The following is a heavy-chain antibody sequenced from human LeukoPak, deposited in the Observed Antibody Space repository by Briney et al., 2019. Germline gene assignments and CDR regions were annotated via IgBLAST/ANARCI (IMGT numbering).Heavy chain of an antibody. D-gene: IGHD3-22*01. Sequence: SSETLSLTCTVSGGSISSYYWSWIRQPAGKGLEWIGRIYTSGSTNYNPSLKSRVTMSVDTSKNQFSLKLSSVTAADTAVYYCARTRRTYYYDSSGYYSYYFDYWGQGTLVTVSS. CDR3: ARTRRTYYYDSSGYYSYYFDY. V-gene: IGHV4-4*07. CDR1: GGSISSYY. J-gene: IGHJ4*02. CDR2: IYTSGST.